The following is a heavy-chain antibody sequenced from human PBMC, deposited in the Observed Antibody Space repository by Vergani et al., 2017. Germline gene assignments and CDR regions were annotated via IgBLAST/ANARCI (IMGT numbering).Heavy chain of an antibody. CDR1: GFTFSSYE. CDR3: ARDYYDSSGYSNFDY. D-gene: IGHD3-22*01. V-gene: IGHV3-48*03. J-gene: IGHJ4*02. CDR2: ISSSGSTI. Sequence: VQLVESGGGVVQPGRSLRLSCAASGFTFSSYEMNWVRQAPGKGLEWVSYISSSGSTIYYADSVKGRFTISRDNAKNSLYLQMNSLRAEDTAVYYCARDYYDSSGYSNFDYWGQGTLVTVSS.